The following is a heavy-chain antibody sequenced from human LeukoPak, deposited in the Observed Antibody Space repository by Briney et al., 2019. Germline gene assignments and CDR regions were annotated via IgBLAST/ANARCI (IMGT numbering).Heavy chain of an antibody. CDR1: GGSISSGSYY. Sequence: PSQTLSLTCTVSGGSISSGSYYWSWIRQPAGKGLEWIGRIYTSGSTNYNPSLKSRVTISVDTSKNQFSLKLSYVTAADTAVYYCARDLVYYDSSGYYAYYFDYWGQGTLVTVSS. J-gene: IGHJ4*02. CDR2: IYTSGST. D-gene: IGHD3-22*01. V-gene: IGHV4-61*02. CDR3: ARDLVYYDSSGYYAYYFDY.